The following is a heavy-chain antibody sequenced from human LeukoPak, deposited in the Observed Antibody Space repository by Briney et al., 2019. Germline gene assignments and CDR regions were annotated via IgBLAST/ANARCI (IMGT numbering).Heavy chain of an antibody. Sequence: GGSLRLSCAASGFTFSSYWMSWVRQAPGKGLEWVSSISSSSSYIYYADSVKGRFTISRDNAKNSLYLQMNSLRAEDTAVYYCARDRGPPSYYGMDVWGQGTTVTVSS. CDR1: GFTFSSYW. CDR3: ARDRGPPSYYGMDV. CDR2: ISSSSSYI. V-gene: IGHV3-21*01. J-gene: IGHJ6*02.